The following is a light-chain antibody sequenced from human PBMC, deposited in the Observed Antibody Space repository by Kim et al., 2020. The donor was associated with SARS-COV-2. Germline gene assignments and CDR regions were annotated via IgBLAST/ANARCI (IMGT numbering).Light chain of an antibody. V-gene: IGKV3-15*01. Sequence: EVVMTQSPATLSVSPGERVILSCRASQSVSNNLAWYQQRPGQAPRLLIYGASTRATDIPVRFTGSGSGTEFTLTISSLWSEDFAVYYCQQYNNWPPWTFGQGTKVDIK. CDR3: QQYNNWPPWT. CDR1: QSVSNN. CDR2: GAS. J-gene: IGKJ1*01.